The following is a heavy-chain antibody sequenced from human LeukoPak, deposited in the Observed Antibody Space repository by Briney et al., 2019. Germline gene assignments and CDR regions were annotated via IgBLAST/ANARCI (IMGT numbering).Heavy chain of an antibody. Sequence: PAGSLRLSCAASGFTFSSYWMSWVRQAPGKGREWVANIKQDGSEKYYVDPVKGRFTISRDNAKNSLYLQMNSLRAEDTAVYYCARDSYYDSSGYYRGNYYYYRDVWGKGTTVTVS. D-gene: IGHD3-22*01. CDR3: ARDSYYDSSGYYRGNYYYYRDV. CDR2: IKQDGSEK. J-gene: IGHJ6*03. CDR1: GFTFSSYW. V-gene: IGHV3-7*01.